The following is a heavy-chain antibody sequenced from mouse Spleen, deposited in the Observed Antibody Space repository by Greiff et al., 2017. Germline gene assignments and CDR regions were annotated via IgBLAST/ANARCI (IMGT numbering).Heavy chain of an antibody. Sequence: EVKLMESGPELVKPGASVKMSCKASGYTFTDYNMHWVKQSHGKSLEWIGYINPNNGGTSYNQKFKGKATLTVNKSSSTAYMELRSLTSEDSAVYYCARDNYYGSSDYWGQGTTLTVSS. CDR2: INPNNGGT. D-gene: IGHD1-1*01. CDR3: ARDNYYGSSDY. V-gene: IGHV1-22*01. J-gene: IGHJ2*01. CDR1: GYTFTDYN.